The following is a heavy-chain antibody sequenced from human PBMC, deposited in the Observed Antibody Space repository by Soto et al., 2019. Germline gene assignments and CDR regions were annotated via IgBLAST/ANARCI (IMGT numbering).Heavy chain of an antibody. J-gene: IGHJ6*02. V-gene: IGHV3-33*01. CDR1: GFTFSSYG. Sequence: GGSLRLSCAASGFTFSSYGMHWVRQAPGKGLEWVAVIWYDGSNKYYADSVKGRFTISRDNSKNTLYLQMNSLRAEDTAVYYCARRRGRFLEWFEDYYYGMDVWGQGTTVTVSS. D-gene: IGHD3-3*01. CDR2: IWYDGSNK. CDR3: ARRRGRFLEWFEDYYYGMDV.